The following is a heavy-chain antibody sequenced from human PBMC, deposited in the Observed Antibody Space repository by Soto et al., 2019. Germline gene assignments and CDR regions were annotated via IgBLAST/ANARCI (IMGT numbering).Heavy chain of an antibody. Sequence: SETLSLTCTVSGGSISSSSYYWGWIRQPPGKGLEWIGSIYYSGSTYYNPSLKSRVTISVDTSKNQFSLKLSSVTAADTAVYYCAREHGVVSGNYYYYYGMDVWGQGTTVTVSS. V-gene: IGHV4-39*07. CDR1: GGSISSSSYY. D-gene: IGHD3-22*01. CDR3: AREHGVVSGNYYYYYGMDV. J-gene: IGHJ6*02. CDR2: IYYSGST.